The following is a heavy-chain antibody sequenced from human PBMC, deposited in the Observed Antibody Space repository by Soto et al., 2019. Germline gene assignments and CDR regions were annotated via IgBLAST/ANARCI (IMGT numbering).Heavy chain of an antibody. Sequence: ASVKVSCKASGGTFSSYAISWVRQAPGQGLEWMGGIIPIFGTANYAQKFQGRVTITADESTSTAYMELSSLRSEDTAVYYCARVPRDDFWSGYRYNWFDPWGQGTLVTVSS. CDR1: GGTFSSYA. V-gene: IGHV1-69*13. D-gene: IGHD3-3*01. J-gene: IGHJ5*02. CDR3: ARVPRDDFWSGYRYNWFDP. CDR2: IIPIFGTA.